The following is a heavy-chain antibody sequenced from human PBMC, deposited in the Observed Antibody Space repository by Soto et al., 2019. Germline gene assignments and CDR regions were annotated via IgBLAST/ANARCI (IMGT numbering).Heavy chain of an antibody. CDR1: GYTFSNYG. D-gene: IGHD2-2*01. J-gene: IGHJ5*02. CDR2: ISLYSDGT. CDR3: ARVVPGAEAWFGP. V-gene: IGHV1-18*01. Sequence: QVQLVQSGGEVKRPGASLKVSCKTSGYTFSNYGITWVRQAPGQPLEWLGWISLYSDGTNYAQKFQGRVSMTTDTSTTTAYMELRSLRSDDTAVYYCARVVPGAEAWFGPWGKGTLVTVSS.